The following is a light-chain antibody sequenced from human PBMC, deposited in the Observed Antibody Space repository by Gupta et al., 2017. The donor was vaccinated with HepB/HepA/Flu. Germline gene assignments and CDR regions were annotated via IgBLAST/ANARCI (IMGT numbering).Light chain of an antibody. CDR1: SSDVGGYNF. CDR2: DVS. CDR3: SSYTSSSTWV. V-gene: IGLV2-14*03. Sequence: QSALTRPASVSGSPGQSITISCTGTSSDVGGYNFVSWYQQHPGKAPKFMIYDVSTRPSGVSNRFSGSKSGNTASLTISGLQAEDEADYYCSSYTSSSTWVFGGGTKLTVL. J-gene: IGLJ3*02.